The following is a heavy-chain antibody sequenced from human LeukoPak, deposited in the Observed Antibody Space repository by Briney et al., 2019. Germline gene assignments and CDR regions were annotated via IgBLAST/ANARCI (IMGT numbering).Heavy chain of an antibody. CDR2: INPKSGGT. Sequence: ASVKVSCKASGYTFTGYYMHWVRQAPGQGLEWMGWINPKSGGTKYAQKFQGRVTMTRDTSISTAYMELSRLRSADTAVYYCARDYCSGGSCYQYFDYWDQGTLVTVSS. D-gene: IGHD2-15*01. CDR3: ARDYCSGGSCYQYFDY. V-gene: IGHV1-2*02. CDR1: GYTFTGYY. J-gene: IGHJ4*02.